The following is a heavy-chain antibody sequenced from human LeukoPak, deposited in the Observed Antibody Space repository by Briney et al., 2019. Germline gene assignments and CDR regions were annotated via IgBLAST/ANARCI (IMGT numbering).Heavy chain of an antibody. V-gene: IGHV7-4-1*02. CDR3: ARNYKWNDVVMDV. J-gene: IGHJ6*03. CDR2: INPNTANP. Sequence: ASVKVSYKASGYSFTDHGLNWLRQAPGQGLEWMGWINPNTANPTYAQGFTGRFVFSLDSSVSTAYLQINSLKAEDSATYYCARNYKWNDVVMDVWGEGTTVTVSS. D-gene: IGHD1-1*01. CDR1: GYSFTDHG.